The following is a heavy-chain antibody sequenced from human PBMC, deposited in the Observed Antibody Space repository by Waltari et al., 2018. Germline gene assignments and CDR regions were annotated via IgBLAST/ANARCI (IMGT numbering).Heavy chain of an antibody. CDR1: GFTVSSNN. Sequence: EVQLVESGGGLIQPGGSLRLPCAASGFTVSSNNMSRVRQAPGKGLEWVSVIYSGGSTYYADSVKGRFTISRDNSKNTLYLQMNSLRAEDTAVYYCAREDGSGSYFDYWGQGTLVTVSS. J-gene: IGHJ4*02. CDR2: IYSGGST. D-gene: IGHD3-10*01. V-gene: IGHV3-53*01. CDR3: AREDGSGSYFDY.